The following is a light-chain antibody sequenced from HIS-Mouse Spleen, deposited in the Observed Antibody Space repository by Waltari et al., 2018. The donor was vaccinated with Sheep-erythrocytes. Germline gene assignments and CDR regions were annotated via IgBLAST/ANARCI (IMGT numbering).Light chain of an antibody. V-gene: IGLV2-23*01. J-gene: IGLJ3*02. Sequence: QSALTQPASVSGSPGQSITISCPGTSSDVGSYNLVSWYQQHPGKAPKLMIYEGSKPPSGVSNRFSGSKSGNTASLTISGLQAEDEADYYCCSYAGSSTPWVFGGGTKLTVL. CDR2: EGS. CDR1: SSDVGSYNL. CDR3: CSYAGSSTPWV.